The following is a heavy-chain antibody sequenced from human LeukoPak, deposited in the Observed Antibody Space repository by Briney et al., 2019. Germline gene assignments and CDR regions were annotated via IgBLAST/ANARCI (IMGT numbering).Heavy chain of an antibody. J-gene: IGHJ4*02. Sequence: SDTLSLMYTVSGGSMSVYFWSWIRHPPGKGLEWIGYIYYSGSTNYNPSLKSRVTISVDTSKNQFSLKLSSVTAADTAVYFCAREGDATIESDFDYWGQGTLVTVSS. CDR1: GGSMSVYF. CDR3: AREGDATIESDFDY. D-gene: IGHD5-24*01. V-gene: IGHV4-59*01. CDR2: IYYSGST.